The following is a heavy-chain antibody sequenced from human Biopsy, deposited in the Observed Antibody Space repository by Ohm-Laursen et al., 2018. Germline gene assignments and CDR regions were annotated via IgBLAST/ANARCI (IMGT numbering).Heavy chain of an antibody. CDR3: ASVVLGPTNDAFDL. CDR1: GGDINNYY. D-gene: IGHD3-22*01. J-gene: IGHJ3*01. Sequence: GTLSLTCDVSGGDINNYYWSWIRQPAGKGLEWIGRIYPGGSTNYNPSLKSRVTMSVDTSKKRLSPRLRSVTAADTAMYYCASVVLGPTNDAFDLWGQGTMVGVSS. V-gene: IGHV4-4*07. CDR2: IYPGGST.